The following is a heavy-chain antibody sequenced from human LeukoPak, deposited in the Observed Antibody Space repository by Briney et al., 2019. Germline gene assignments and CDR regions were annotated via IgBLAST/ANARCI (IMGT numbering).Heavy chain of an antibody. J-gene: IGHJ3*02. CDR1: GGSISSYY. Sequence: PSETLSHTCTVSGGSISSYYWSWIRQPPGKGLEWIGYIYYSGSTNYNPSLKSRVTISVDTSKNQFSLKLSSVTAADTAVYYCARVGCSGGSCYDDAFDIWGQGTMVTVSS. CDR2: IYYSGST. V-gene: IGHV4-59*01. CDR3: ARVGCSGGSCYDDAFDI. D-gene: IGHD2-15*01.